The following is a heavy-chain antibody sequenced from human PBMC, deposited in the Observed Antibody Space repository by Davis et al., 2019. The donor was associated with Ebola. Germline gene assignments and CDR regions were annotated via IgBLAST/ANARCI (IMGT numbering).Heavy chain of an antibody. CDR1: GYTFTSYG. Sequence: ASVKVSCKASGYTFTSYGISWVRQAPGQGLEWMGIINPSGGSTSYAQKFQGRVTMTRDTSTSTVYMELSSLRSEDTAVYYCARDYRGWVGMDVWGQGTTVTVSS. D-gene: IGHD1-14*01. CDR2: INPSGGST. CDR3: ARDYRGWVGMDV. J-gene: IGHJ6*02. V-gene: IGHV1-46*01.